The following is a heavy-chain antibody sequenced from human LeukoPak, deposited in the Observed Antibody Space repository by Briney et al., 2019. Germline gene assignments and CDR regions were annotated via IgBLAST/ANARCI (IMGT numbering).Heavy chain of an antibody. V-gene: IGHV4-39*01. CDR1: GGSISSSSYY. D-gene: IGHD3-22*01. CDR3: ARHTYYYDSSGYSDFDY. Sequence: SETLSLTCTVSGGSISSSSYYWGWIRQPPGKGLEWIGSIYYSGITYYNPSLKSRVTISVDTSKNQFSLKLSSVTAADTAVYYCARHTYYYDSSGYSDFDYWGQGTLVTVSS. CDR2: IYYSGIT. J-gene: IGHJ4*02.